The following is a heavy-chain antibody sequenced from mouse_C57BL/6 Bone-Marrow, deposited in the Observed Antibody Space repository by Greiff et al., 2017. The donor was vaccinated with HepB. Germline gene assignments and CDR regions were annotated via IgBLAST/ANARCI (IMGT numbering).Heavy chain of an antibody. V-gene: IGHV1-54*01. Sequence: QVQLQQSGAELVRPGTSVKVSCKASGYAFTNYLIEWVKQRPGQGLEWIGVINPGSGGTNYNEKFKGKATLTADKSSSTAYMQLSSLTSEDSAVYFCAGLDRLEGGFAYWGQGTLVTVSA. CDR1: GYAFTNYL. CDR2: INPGSGGT. D-gene: IGHD3-3*01. CDR3: AGLDRLEGGFAY. J-gene: IGHJ3*01.